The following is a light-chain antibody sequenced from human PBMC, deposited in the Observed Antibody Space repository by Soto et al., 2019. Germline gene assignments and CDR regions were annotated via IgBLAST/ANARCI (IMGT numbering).Light chain of an antibody. Sequence: EIVMTQSPATLSVSPGGRATLSCRASQSISDTLACYQQKPGQAPRLLIYGASRSPTGFPARFSGSGSGTDFTLTISSLQSEDFAVYYCQQYDNWPWTFGQGTKVEI. V-gene: IGKV3-15*01. CDR1: QSISDT. CDR2: GAS. CDR3: QQYDNWPWT. J-gene: IGKJ1*01.